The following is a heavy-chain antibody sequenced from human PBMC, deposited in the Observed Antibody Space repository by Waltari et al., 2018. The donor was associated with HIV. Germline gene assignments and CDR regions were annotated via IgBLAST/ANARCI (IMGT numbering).Heavy chain of an antibody. Sequence: QVQLVESGGGVVQPGRSLRLSCAASGFTFSNYAMHWVRQAPGKGLEWVAVISYDGSNKYYADSVKGRFTISRDNSKNTLYLQMNSLRAEDTAVYCCARDPQYCSSTSCSYYFDYWGQGTLVTVSS. V-gene: IGHV3-30-3*01. D-gene: IGHD2-2*01. CDR1: GFTFSNYA. CDR2: ISYDGSNK. J-gene: IGHJ4*02. CDR3: ARDPQYCSSTSCSYYFDY.